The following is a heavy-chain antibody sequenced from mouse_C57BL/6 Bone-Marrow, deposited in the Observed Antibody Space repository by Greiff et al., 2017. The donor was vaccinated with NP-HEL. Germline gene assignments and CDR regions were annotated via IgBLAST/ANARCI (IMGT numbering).Heavy chain of an antibody. J-gene: IGHJ2*01. CDR3: TKEVLLRY. CDR1: GFTIKDDY. V-gene: IGHV14-4*01. Sequence: EVQLQQSGAELVRPGASVKLSCTASGFTIKDDYMHWVKQRPEQGLEWIGWIDPENGDTEYASKFQGKATITADTSSNTAYLQLSSLTSEDTAVYYCTKEVLLRYWGQGTTLTVSS. CDR2: IDPENGDT. D-gene: IGHD1-1*01.